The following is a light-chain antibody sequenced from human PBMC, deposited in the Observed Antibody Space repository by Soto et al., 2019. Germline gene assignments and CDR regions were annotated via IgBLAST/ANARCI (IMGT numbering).Light chain of an antibody. Sequence: EIVLTQSPGTLSLSPGERATLSCRASQSVSSSYLAWYQQKPGQAPRLLIYGASSRATGIPDRFSGSGSGTDFNLTISRLEPEDFVVYYCQQYGSSLLTFGGGTKVEIK. J-gene: IGKJ4*01. V-gene: IGKV3-20*01. CDR1: QSVSSSY. CDR3: QQYGSSLLT. CDR2: GAS.